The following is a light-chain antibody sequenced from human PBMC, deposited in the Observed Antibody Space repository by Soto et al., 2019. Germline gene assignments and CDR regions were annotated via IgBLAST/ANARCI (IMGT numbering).Light chain of an antibody. J-gene: IGKJ5*01. CDR3: QEYDGSPIT. CDR1: QSVSSN. CDR2: GAS. V-gene: IGKV3-15*01. Sequence: TQSPATLSVSPGERATLSCRASQSVSSNLAWYQQKPGQAPRLLIYGASTRASGVSDRFRGSGSGTDFTLTITRLEPEDFAVYFCQEYDGSPITFGPGTRLEIK.